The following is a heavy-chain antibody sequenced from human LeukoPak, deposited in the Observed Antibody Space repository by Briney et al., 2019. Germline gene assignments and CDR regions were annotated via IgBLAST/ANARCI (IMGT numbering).Heavy chain of an antibody. CDR3: AKRGVVIRVILVGFHKEAYYFDS. V-gene: IGHV3-23*01. CDR1: GITLSNYG. J-gene: IGHJ4*02. CDR2: ISGSGGST. D-gene: IGHD3-22*01. Sequence: GGSLRLSCVVSGITLSNYGMGWVRQAPGKGLEWVAGISGSGGSTNYADSVKGRFTISRDNAKNTLYLQMNSLRAEDTAVYFCAKRGVVIRVILVGFHKEAYYFDSWGQGALVTVSS.